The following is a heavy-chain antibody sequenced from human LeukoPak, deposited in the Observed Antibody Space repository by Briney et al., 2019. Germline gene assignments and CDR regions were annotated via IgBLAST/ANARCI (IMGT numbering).Heavy chain of an antibody. CDR1: GYSFTSFW. CDR3: ARRSAGYGIDY. CDR2: INPGDSDT. D-gene: IGHD2-15*01. Sequence: GESLRISCKSSGYSFTSFWIGWVRQMPGKGLESMGIINPGDSDTRYSPSFQGQVTISVDKSISTAYLQWSSLKASDTAMYYCARRSAGYGIDYWGQGTLVTVSS. J-gene: IGHJ4*02. V-gene: IGHV5-51*01.